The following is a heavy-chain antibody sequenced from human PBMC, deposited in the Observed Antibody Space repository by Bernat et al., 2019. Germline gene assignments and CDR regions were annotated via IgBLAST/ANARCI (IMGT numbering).Heavy chain of an antibody. D-gene: IGHD4-11*01. CDR1: GGSISSYY. CDR2: IYYSGST. CDR3: ARVTVTSKPYYYYYYMDV. J-gene: IGHJ6*03. V-gene: IGHV4-59*01. Sequence: QVQLQESGPGLVKPSETLFLTCTVSGGSISSYYWSWIRQPPGKGLEWIGYIYYSGSTNYNPSLKSRVTISVDTSKNQFSLKLSSVTAADTAVYYCARVTVTSKPYYYYYYMDVWGKGTTVTVAS.